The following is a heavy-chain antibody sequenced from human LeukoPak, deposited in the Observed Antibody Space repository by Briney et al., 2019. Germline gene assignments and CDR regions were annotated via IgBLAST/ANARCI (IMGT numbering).Heavy chain of an antibody. V-gene: IGHV3-11*04. CDR3: ARDHPDY. CDR1: GFTLRAYY. J-gene: IGHJ4*02. CDR2: ITSSGNTI. Sequence: PGGSLRLSCAASGFTLRAYYMSWIRQAPGKGLEWVSYITSSGNTIYYADSVKGRFTISRDNAKNSLYLQMNSLRAEDTAVYYCARDHPDYWGQGTLVTVSS.